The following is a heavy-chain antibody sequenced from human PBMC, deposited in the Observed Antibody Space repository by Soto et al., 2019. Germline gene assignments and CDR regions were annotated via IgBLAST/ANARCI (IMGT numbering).Heavy chain of an antibody. CDR1: GFTFSSYS. CDR3: GGVEYGSSDMDV. J-gene: IGHJ6*03. Sequence: EVQLVESGGGLVKPGGSLRLSCAASGFTFSSYSMNWVRQAPGKGLEWVSSISSSSSYIYYADSVKGRFTISRDNAKNSLYLQMTSLRAEDTAVYYCGGVEYGSSDMDVWGKGTTVTVCS. D-gene: IGHD6-6*01. CDR2: ISSSSSYI. V-gene: IGHV3-21*01.